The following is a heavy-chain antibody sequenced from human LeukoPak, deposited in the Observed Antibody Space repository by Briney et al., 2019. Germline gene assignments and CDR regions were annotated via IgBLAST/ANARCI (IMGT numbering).Heavy chain of an antibody. Sequence: SEPLSLTCAVYGGSFSGYYWSWIRQPPGKGLEWIGEINHSGSTNYNPSLKSRVTISVDTSKNQFSLKLSSVTAADTAVYYCARSRRGYSYGYWFDPWGQGTLVTVSS. V-gene: IGHV4-34*01. CDR1: GGSFSGYY. CDR3: ARSRRGYSYGYWFDP. J-gene: IGHJ5*02. CDR2: INHSGST. D-gene: IGHD5-18*01.